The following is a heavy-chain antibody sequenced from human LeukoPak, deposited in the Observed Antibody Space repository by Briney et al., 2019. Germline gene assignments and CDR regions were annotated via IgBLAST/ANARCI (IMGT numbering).Heavy chain of an antibody. CDR2: IYTSGST. V-gene: IGHV4-61*02. Sequence: SETLSLTCTVSGGSISSGSYYWSWIRQPAGKGLEWIGRIYTSGSTNYNPSLKSRVTISVDTSKNQFSLKLSSVTAADTAVYYCARADYELLWFGELLFVLDYWGQGTLVTVSS. CDR1: GGSISSGSYY. D-gene: IGHD3-10*01. CDR3: ARADYELLWFGELLFVLDY. J-gene: IGHJ4*02.